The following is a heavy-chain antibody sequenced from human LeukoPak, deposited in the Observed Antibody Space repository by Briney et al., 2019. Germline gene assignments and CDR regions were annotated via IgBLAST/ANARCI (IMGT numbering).Heavy chain of an antibody. D-gene: IGHD3-22*01. CDR2: ISSGGSAI. J-gene: IGHJ4*02. V-gene: IGHV3-11*01. Sequence: PGGSLRLSCAASGFTFSDYSMSWIRQAPGKGLEWVSHISSGGSAIYYADSVKGRFTISRDNAKNSLYLQMNSLRAEDTAVYYCARRSGSVSGYIDYWGQGTLVTVSS. CDR1: GFTFSDYS. CDR3: ARRSGSVSGYIDY.